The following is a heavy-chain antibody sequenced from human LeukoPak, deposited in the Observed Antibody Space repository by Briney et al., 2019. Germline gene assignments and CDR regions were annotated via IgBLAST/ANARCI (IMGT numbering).Heavy chain of an antibody. Sequence: PGGSLRLSCAASGFTFSSYAMSWVRQAPGKGLEWVSAISGSGGSTYYADSVKGRFTISRDSSENTLYLQLNSLRAEDTALYYCAKGYSSAWYYFDCWGQGTLVTVSS. CDR2: ISGSGGST. V-gene: IGHV3-23*01. CDR1: GFTFSSYA. D-gene: IGHD6-19*01. J-gene: IGHJ4*02. CDR3: AKGYSSAWYYFDC.